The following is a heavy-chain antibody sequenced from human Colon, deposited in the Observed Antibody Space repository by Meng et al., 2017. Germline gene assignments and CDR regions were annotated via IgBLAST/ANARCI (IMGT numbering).Heavy chain of an antibody. Sequence: QRQLQELGPGLVKPSETLSLSCTFSGGSISSSSYYWGWIRQPPGKGLEWIGSIYYSGSTYYNPSLKSRVTISVDTSKNQFSLKLSSVTAADTAVYYCARDYGSGSYRDYWGQGTLVTVSS. CDR1: GGSISSSSYY. CDR3: ARDYGSGSYRDY. V-gene: IGHV4-39*07. J-gene: IGHJ4*02. CDR2: IYYSGST. D-gene: IGHD3-10*01.